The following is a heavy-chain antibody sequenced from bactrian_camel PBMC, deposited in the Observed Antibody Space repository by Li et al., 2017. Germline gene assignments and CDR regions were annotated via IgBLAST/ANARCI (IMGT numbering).Heavy chain of an antibody. CDR2: ISRDDNT. V-gene: IGHV3S55*01. D-gene: IGHD6*01. J-gene: IGHJ4*01. CDR3: AAENTLYDGTCSANISDDAYAY. Sequence: QLVESGGGSVQAGDSLELSCAAAGNIFRSCAMAWYRQAPGKGRELVASISRDDNTGYADSVKGRFTISQVSAQNMLNLLMTNLKPEDTAMYYCAAENTLYDGTCSANISDDAYAYWGQGTQVTVS. CDR1: GNIFRSCA.